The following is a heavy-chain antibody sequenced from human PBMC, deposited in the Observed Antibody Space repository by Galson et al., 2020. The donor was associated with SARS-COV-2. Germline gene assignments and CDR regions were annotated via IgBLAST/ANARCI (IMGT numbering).Heavy chain of an antibody. CDR1: GPTFSRYG. D-gene: IGHD3-10*02. CDR2: TSATA. J-gene: IGHJ6*03. V-gene: IGHV3-23*01. CDR3: AKDFVRGIGYMDV. Sequence: AGSLRLSCVASGPTFSRYGMSCVRQAPGQGRDWVATTSATAHHADPGRRSFIISRDDSKNTLYLQMNGLSADDTAVYYCAKDFVRGIGYMDVWGPGTTVTVSS.